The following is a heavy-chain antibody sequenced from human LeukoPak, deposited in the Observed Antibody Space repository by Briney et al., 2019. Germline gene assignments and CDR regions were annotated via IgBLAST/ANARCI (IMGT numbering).Heavy chain of an antibody. CDR2: ISAYNGNT. J-gene: IGHJ4*02. V-gene: IGHV1-18*01. Sequence: GASVKVSCKASGYTFTSYGISWVRQAPGQGLEWMGWISAYNGNTNYAQKLQGRVTMTRDTSTSTVYMELSSLRSEDTAVYYCARLSYDSSGYYPYFGYWGQGTLVTVSS. D-gene: IGHD3-22*01. CDR1: GYTFTSYG. CDR3: ARLSYDSSGYYPYFGY.